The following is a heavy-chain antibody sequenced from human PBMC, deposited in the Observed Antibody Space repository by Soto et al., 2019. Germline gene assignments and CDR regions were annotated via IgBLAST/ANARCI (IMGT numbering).Heavy chain of an antibody. D-gene: IGHD3-10*01. J-gene: IGHJ3*02. V-gene: IGHV3-48*01. CDR2: ISSSSSTI. CDR3: ARVRYYGSGSNLDI. CDR1: GFTFSSYS. Sequence: GSLRLSCAASGFTFSSYSMNWVRQAPGKGLERVSYISSSSSTIYYADSVKGRFTISRDNAKNSLYLQMDSLRAEDTAVYYCARVRYYGSGSNLDIWGQGTMVTVS.